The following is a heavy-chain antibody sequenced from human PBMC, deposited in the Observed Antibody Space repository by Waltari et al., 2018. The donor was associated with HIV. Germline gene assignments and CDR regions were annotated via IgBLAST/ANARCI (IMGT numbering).Heavy chain of an antibody. CDR1: GFSFSSFS. D-gene: IGHD5-18*01. CDR2: ISNRSDFI. V-gene: IGHV3-21*06. J-gene: IGHJ4*02. Sequence: EVHLVESGGGLVKPGGSLRLSCTASGFSFSSFSMNWVRQVPGKWLELVSAISNRSDFINYADSLKCRFTIYRDNAANSLYLQMNALRNEDTAVYFCASLPTEGQPPRVFWGQGIIVTVSS. CDR3: ASLPTEGQPPRVF.